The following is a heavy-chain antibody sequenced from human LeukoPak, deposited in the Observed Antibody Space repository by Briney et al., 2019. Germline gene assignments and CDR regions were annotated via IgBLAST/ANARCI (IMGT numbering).Heavy chain of an antibody. CDR1: GGSISSGVYY. J-gene: IGHJ5*02. V-gene: IGHV4-31*03. CDR3: ARAHLAYCSSTSCYFRNWFDP. D-gene: IGHD2-2*01. Sequence: SETLSLTCTVSGGSISSGVYYRSWVRQHPGEGLGWIGYIYYSGSTYYNPSLKSRVNISVDTSKNQFSLKLSSVTAADTAVYYCARAHLAYCSSTSCYFRNWFDPWGQGTLVTVSS. CDR2: IYYSGST.